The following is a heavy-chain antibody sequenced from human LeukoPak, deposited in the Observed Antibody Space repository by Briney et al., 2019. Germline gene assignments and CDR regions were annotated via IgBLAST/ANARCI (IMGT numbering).Heavy chain of an antibody. J-gene: IGHJ4*02. V-gene: IGHV1-2*02. CDR3: AAIATMIVPVDY. D-gene: IGHD3-22*01. CDR1: GYTFTGYY. CDR2: INPNSGGT. Sequence: ASVKVSCKASGYTFTGYYMHWVRQAPGQGLEWMGWINPNSGGTNYAQMFQGRVTMTRDTSISTAYMELSRLRSDDTAVYYCAAIATMIVPVDYWGQGTLVTVSS.